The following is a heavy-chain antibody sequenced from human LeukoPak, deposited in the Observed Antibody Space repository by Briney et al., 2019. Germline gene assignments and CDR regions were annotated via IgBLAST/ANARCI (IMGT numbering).Heavy chain of an antibody. Sequence: GGSLRLSCTASGFTFSSYTMNWVRQAPGKGLEWFSSISTTSIHIYHADSVKGRFTISRDNAKNSVSLQMNSLRAEDTAVYYCARGDDFWGERNAFDIWGQGTMVTVSS. J-gene: IGHJ3*02. CDR3: ARGDDFWGERNAFDI. D-gene: IGHD3-3*01. V-gene: IGHV3-21*01. CDR1: GFTFSSYT. CDR2: ISTTSIHI.